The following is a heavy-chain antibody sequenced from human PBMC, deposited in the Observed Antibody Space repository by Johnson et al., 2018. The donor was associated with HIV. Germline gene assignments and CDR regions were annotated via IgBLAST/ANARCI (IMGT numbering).Heavy chain of an antibody. D-gene: IGHD3-22*01. Sequence: VRLVESGGGLVQPGGSLRLSCAASGFDFSSSWMHWVRQAPGKGLVWVSRIRNDGSVTTYADSVKGRFFISSDNSKNALYLQMNSLRAEDTAVYYCTRGLDYYDSTGFRSASFDIWGQGTMVTVSS. V-gene: IGHV3-74*01. CDR3: TRGLDYYDSTGFRSASFDI. J-gene: IGHJ3*02. CDR2: IRNDGSVT. CDR1: GFDFSSSW.